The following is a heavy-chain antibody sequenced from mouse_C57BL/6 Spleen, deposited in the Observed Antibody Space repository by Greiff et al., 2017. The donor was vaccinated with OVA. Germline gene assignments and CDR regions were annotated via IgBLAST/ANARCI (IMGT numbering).Heavy chain of an antibody. CDR3: ARQGYDYDGYYGY. Sequence: EVQVVESGGGLVQPGGSLKLSCAASGFTFSDYYMYWVRQTPEKRLEWVAYISNGGGSTYYPDTVKGRFTISRDNAKNTLYLQMSRLKSEDTAMYYCARQGYDYDGYYGYWGQGTTLTVSS. CDR2: ISNGGGST. CDR1: GFTFSDYY. J-gene: IGHJ2*01. V-gene: IGHV5-12*01. D-gene: IGHD2-4*01.